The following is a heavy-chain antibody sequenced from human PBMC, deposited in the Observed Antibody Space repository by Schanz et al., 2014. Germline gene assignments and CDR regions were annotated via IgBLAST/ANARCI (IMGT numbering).Heavy chain of an antibody. CDR2: IWYDGNNK. J-gene: IGHJ4*02. CDR1: GFTFSSYG. V-gene: IGHV3-33*01. CDR3: TRDRAYHSFDY. Sequence: QVQLVESGGDVVQPGRSLRLSCAASGFTFSSYGMHWVRQAPGKGLEWVAVIWYDGNNKYYADSVKGRFTISRDNSKNILYLQMNSLRAEDTALYYCTRDRAYHSFDYWGQGTLVTVSS. D-gene: IGHD1-26*01.